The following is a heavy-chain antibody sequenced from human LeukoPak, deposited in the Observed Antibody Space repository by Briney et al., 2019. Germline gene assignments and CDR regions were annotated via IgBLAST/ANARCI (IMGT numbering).Heavy chain of an antibody. J-gene: IGHJ5*02. V-gene: IGHV1-46*01. CDR1: GYTFTSYY. D-gene: IGHD5-18*01. Sequence: GASVKVSCKASGYTFTSYYMHWVRQAPGQGLEWMGIINPSGGSTSYAQKFQGRVTMTRDMSTSTVYTELSSLRSEDTAVYYCARETRTWIQLWLPALDPWGQGTLVTVSS. CDR2: INPSGGST. CDR3: ARETRTWIQLWLPALDP.